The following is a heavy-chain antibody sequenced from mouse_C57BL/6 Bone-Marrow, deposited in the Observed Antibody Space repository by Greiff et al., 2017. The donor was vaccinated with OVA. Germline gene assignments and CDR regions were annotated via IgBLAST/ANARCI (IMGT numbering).Heavy chain of an antibody. J-gene: IGHJ4*01. CDR2: ISNGGGST. CDR3: ARHNNGSSHPRDY. D-gene: IGHD1-1*01. CDR1: GFTFSDYY. V-gene: IGHV5-12*01. Sequence: EVKLMESGGGLVQPGGSLKLSCAASGFTFSDYYMYWVRQTPEKRLEWVAYISNGGGSTYYPDTVKGRFTISRDNAKNTLYLQMSRLKSEDTAMYYCARHNNGSSHPRDYWGQGTSVTVSS.